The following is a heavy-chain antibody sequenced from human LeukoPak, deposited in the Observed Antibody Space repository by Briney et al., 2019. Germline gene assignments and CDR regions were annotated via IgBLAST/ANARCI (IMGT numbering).Heavy chain of an antibody. J-gene: IGHJ4*02. Sequence: PGGSLRLSCAASGFTFSSYGMHWVRQAPGKGLEWVAFIRSDRNDKYYADSVKGRFTISRDNTKNTLYLQMNSLRAEDTAVYYCSRGYSGGFDYWGQGTLVTVSS. D-gene: IGHD2-15*01. CDR3: SRGYSGGFDY. CDR2: IRSDRNDK. V-gene: IGHV3-30*02. CDR1: GFTFSSYG.